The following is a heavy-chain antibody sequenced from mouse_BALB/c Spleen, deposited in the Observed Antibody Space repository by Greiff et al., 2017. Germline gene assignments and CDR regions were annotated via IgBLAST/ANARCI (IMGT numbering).Heavy chain of an antibody. CDR1: GFTFSDYY. CDR3: ARGVWYHAMDY. V-gene: IGHV5-4*02. CDR2: ISDGGSYT. Sequence: EVQLVESGGGLVKPGGSLKLSCAASGFTFSDYYMYWVRQTPEKRLEWVATISDGGSYTYYPDSVKGRFTISRDNAKNNLYLQMSSLKSEDTAMYYCARGVWYHAMDYWGQGTSVTVSS. J-gene: IGHJ4*01. D-gene: IGHD2-10*02.